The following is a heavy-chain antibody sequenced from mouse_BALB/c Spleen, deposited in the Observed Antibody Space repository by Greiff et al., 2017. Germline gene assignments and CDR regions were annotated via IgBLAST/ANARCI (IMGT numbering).Heavy chain of an antibody. CDR1: GYSITSDYA. CDR3: ARYDYAFAY. CDR2: ISYSGST. J-gene: IGHJ3*01. D-gene: IGHD2-4*01. Sequence: VQLKQSGPGLVKPSQSLSLTCTVTGYSITSDYAWNWIRQFPGNKLEWMGYISYSGSTSYNPSLKSRISITRDTSKNQFFLQLNSVTTEDTATYYCARYDYAFAYWGQGTLVTVSA. V-gene: IGHV3-2*02.